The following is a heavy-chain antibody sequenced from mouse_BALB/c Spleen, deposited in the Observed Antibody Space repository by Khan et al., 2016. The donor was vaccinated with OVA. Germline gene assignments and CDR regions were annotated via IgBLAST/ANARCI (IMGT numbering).Heavy chain of an antibody. CDR1: GFTFSTFA. CDR3: ARHNYGPFAY. CDR2: INTAGDYI. Sequence: EVELVESGGDLVKPGGSLKLSCAASGFTFSTFAMSWVRQTPDKRLAWVATINTAGDYIYYPDSVKGRFTISRDNAKNTLYLQMRSLRSEDTAMYYCARHNYGPFAYWGQGTLVTVSA. D-gene: IGHD1-1*01. J-gene: IGHJ3*01. V-gene: IGHV5-6*01.